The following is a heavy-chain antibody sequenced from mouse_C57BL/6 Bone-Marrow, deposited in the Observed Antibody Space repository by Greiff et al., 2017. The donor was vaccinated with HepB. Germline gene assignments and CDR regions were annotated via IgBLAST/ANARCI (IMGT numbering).Heavy chain of an antibody. J-gene: IGHJ4*01. Sequence: DVKLVESGGGLVQPKGSLKLSCAASGFSFNTYAMNWVRQAPGKGLEWVARIRSKSNNYATYYADSVKDRFTISRDDSESMLYLQMNNLKTEDTAMYYCVRARYWAMDYWGQGTSVTVSS. CDR2: IRSKSNNYAT. V-gene: IGHV10-1*01. D-gene: IGHD2-14*01. CDR3: VRARYWAMDY. CDR1: GFSFNTYA.